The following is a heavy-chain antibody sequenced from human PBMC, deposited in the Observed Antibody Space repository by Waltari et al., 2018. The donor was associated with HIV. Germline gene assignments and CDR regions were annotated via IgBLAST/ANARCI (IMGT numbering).Heavy chain of an antibody. Sequence: EVQLVESGGGLIQPGGSLSLSCAASGFTLSRYWMHWVRQDPGKGLVCVARIHTDGSSTTYADAVRGRLTISRDNAKNTLDLQMNSLGAEDTAEYFCARGGYCSSAGCYASRYYFIMDVWGQGTTVTVSS. J-gene: IGHJ6*02. V-gene: IGHV3-74*01. CDR1: GFTLSRYW. D-gene: IGHD2-2*01. CDR3: ARGGYCSSAGCYASRYYFIMDV. CDR2: IHTDGSST.